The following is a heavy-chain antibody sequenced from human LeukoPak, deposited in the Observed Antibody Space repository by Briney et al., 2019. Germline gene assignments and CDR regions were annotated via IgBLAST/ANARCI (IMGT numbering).Heavy chain of an antibody. V-gene: IGHV1-18*04. D-gene: IGHD3-10*01. CDR1: GYTFTSYG. Sequence: GASVKVSCKASGYTFTSYGISWVRQAPGQGLEWMGWISAYNGNTNYAQKLQGRVTMTTDTSTSTAYMEPRSLRSDDTAVYYCARNSRFSLLWFGELLDYWGQGTLVTVSS. CDR2: ISAYNGNT. CDR3: ARNSRFSLLWFGELLDY. J-gene: IGHJ4*02.